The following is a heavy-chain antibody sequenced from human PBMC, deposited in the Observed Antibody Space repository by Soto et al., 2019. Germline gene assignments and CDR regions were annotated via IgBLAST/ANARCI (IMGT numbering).Heavy chain of an antibody. V-gene: IGHV1-8*01. CDR3: AIPTPIFCFFLWRGYPPNVFDI. D-gene: IGHD3-3*01. CDR2: MNPNSGNT. J-gene: IGHJ3*02. Sequence: ASVKVSCKASGYTFTSYDINWVRQATGQGLEWMGWMNPNSGNTGYAQKFQGRVTMTRNTSISTAYMELSSLRSEDTAVYYCAIPTPIFCFFLWRGYPPNVFDIWGQGTWVPVSS. CDR1: GYTFTSYD.